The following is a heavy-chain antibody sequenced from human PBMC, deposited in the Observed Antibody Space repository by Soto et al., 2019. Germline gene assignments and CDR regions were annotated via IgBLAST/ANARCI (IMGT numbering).Heavy chain of an antibody. V-gene: IGHV4-59*08. Sequence: QVQLQESGPGLVKPSETLSLTCTVSGGSISSYYWSWIRQPPGKGLEWIGYIYYSGSTNYNPSLTTRVTISVDTSKNQFSLKLSSVTAADTAVYYCASLLMTTVTYFDYWGQGTLVTVSS. CDR1: GGSISSYY. J-gene: IGHJ4*02. D-gene: IGHD4-17*01. CDR3: ASLLMTTVTYFDY. CDR2: IYYSGST.